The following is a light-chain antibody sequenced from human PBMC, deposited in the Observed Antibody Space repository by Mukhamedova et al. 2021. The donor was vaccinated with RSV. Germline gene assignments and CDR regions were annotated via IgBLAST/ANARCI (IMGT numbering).Light chain of an antibody. Sequence: GQTASITCSGNKLGDKYACWYQQKPGQSPVLVIYQDTKRPSGIHERFSGSNSGNTATLTISGTQAMDEADYYCQAWDSSTLVFGGG. CDR3: QAWDSSTLV. CDR1: KLGDKY. J-gene: IGLJ2*01. CDR2: QDT. V-gene: IGLV3-1*01.